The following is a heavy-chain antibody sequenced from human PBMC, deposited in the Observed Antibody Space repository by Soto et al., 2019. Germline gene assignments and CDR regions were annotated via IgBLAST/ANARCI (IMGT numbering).Heavy chain of an antibody. D-gene: IGHD3-22*01. CDR1: GFTFDNYA. V-gene: IGHV3-23*01. J-gene: IGHJ4*02. Sequence: GGSLRLSCAASGFTFDNYALSWVRQVPGKGLEWVSVISGNGGSTYYADSVKGRFTLSRDNSKNTLSLQMNSLRAEDTAVYYCAKDRKYYYDSSGYYSTYYFDYWGQGTLVTVSS. CDR2: ISGNGGST. CDR3: AKDRKYYYDSSGYYSTYYFDY.